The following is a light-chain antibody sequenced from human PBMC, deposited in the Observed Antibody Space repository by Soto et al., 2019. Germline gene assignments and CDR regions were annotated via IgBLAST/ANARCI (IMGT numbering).Light chain of an antibody. Sequence: QSVLTQPPSVSAAPGQKVTISCSGSNSNIGSNSVSWYQQLPGTAPKLLIYDNDKRPSEIPDRFSGSRSGTSATLGIAGLQTGDEADYYCGTWDRSREAGVFGGGTKLPVL. J-gene: IGLJ2*01. V-gene: IGLV1-51*01. CDR2: DND. CDR3: GTWDRSREAGV. CDR1: NSNIGSNS.